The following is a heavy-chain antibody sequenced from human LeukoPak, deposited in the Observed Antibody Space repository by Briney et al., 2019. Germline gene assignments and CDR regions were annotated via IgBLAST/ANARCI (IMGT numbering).Heavy chain of an antibody. J-gene: IGHJ4*02. V-gene: IGHV4-30-2*01. CDR3: ASGSSWYPHIDY. CDR1: GGSISSGGYY. CDR2: IYHSGST. Sequence: PSQTLSLTCTVSGGSISSGGYYWSWIRQPPGKGLEWIGYIYHSGSTYYNPSLKSRVTISVDRSKNQFSLKLSSVTAADTAVYYCASGSSWYPHIDYWGQGTLVTVSS. D-gene: IGHD6-13*01.